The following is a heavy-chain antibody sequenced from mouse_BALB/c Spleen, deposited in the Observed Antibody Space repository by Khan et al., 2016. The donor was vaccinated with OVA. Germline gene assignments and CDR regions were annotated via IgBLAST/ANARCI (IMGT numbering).Heavy chain of an antibody. CDR1: GYIFTSYW. J-gene: IGHJ3*01. V-gene: IGHV1S132*01. CDR2: IYPGTGST. CDR3: ARGGDSDGAWFAY. Sequence: QVQLQQSGAELVRPGASVKLSCKTSGYIFTSYWIHWVKQRSGQGLEWIAKIYPGTGSTYYNEKFKGKATLTADKSSSTAFMQLSSLKSEDSAVYVCARGGDSDGAWFAYWGQGTLVTVSA. D-gene: IGHD2-4*01.